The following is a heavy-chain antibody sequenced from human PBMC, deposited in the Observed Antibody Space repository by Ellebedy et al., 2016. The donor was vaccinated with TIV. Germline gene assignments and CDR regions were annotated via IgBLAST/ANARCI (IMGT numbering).Heavy chain of an antibody. Sequence: MPGGSLRLSCTVSGGSISSYYWSWIRQPPGKGLEWIGYIYYSGSTNYNPSLKSRVNISVDTSKNQFSLKLSSVTAADTAVYYCARDDSSGWNHAFDIWGQGTMVTVSS. CDR2: IYYSGST. CDR1: GGSISSYY. D-gene: IGHD6-19*01. J-gene: IGHJ3*02. V-gene: IGHV4-59*01. CDR3: ARDDSSGWNHAFDI.